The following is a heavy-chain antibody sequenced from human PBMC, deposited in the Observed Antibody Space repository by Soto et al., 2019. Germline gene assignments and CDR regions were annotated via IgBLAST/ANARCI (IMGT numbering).Heavy chain of an antibody. CDR3: ARQRTTVVTQAYFDH. D-gene: IGHD2-21*02. CDR2: IYYSGRT. Sequence: SETLSLTCIVSCESISSSSYYWGWIRQPPGKGLEWIGSIYYSGRTYYNPSFKSRVTISIDTSKNQFSLKLSSVTATDTAVYYCARQRTTVVTQAYFDHWGQGALVTVSS. CDR1: CESISSSSYY. V-gene: IGHV4-39*01. J-gene: IGHJ4*02.